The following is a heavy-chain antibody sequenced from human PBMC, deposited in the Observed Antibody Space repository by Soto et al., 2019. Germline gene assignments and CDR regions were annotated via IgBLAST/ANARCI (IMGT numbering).Heavy chain of an antibody. CDR2: IIPLYGTV. CDR1: GGTFNSYG. V-gene: IGHV1-69*06. D-gene: IGHD3-10*01. J-gene: IGHJ4*02. Sequence: QDHLAQSGAEVKKPGSSVTVSYKASGGTFNSYGISWVRQAPGQGLDWMVVIIPLYGTVNYAQKFQGRVSITADKSTSTAYMDLSSLRSDDTAVYYCARVRVIRGVIPSHFGLWGQGTLVTVSS. CDR3: ARVRVIRGVIPSHFGL.